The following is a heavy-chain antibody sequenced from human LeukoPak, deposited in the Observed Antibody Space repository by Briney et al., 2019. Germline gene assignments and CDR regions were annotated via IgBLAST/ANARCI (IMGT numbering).Heavy chain of an antibody. CDR3: ARGGDIVVVPAAIPHDAFDI. Sequence: PGRSLRLSCAASGFTFSSYGMHWVRQAPGKGLEWVAVIWYDGSNKYYADSVKGRFTISRDNSENTLYLQMNSLRAEDTAVYYCARGGDIVVVPAAIPHDAFDIWGQGTMVTVSS. J-gene: IGHJ3*02. CDR2: IWYDGSNK. V-gene: IGHV3-33*01. D-gene: IGHD2-2*01. CDR1: GFTFSSYG.